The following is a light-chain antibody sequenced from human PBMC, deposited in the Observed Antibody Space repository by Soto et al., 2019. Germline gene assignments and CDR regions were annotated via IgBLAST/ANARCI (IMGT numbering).Light chain of an antibody. CDR1: QSVRTK. CDR2: GAS. CDR3: QQYNNWPPRWT. Sequence: ETVMTQSPATLSVSPGERATVSCRSSQSVRTKLAWYQQKPGQAPRLLIYGASSRATGIPARFSGSGSGTEFTLTISSLQSEDFAVYYCQQYNNWPPRWTFGQGTKVDIK. J-gene: IGKJ1*01. V-gene: IGKV3D-15*01.